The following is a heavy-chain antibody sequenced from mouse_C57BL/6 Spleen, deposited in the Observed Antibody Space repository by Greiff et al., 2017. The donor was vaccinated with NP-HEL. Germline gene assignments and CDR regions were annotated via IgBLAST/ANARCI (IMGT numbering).Heavy chain of an antibody. J-gene: IGHJ3*01. V-gene: IGHV3-6*01. CDR3: ARDNYGRGSWFAY. Sequence: DVQLVESGPGLVKPSQSLSLTCSVTGYSITSGYYWNWIRQFPGNKLEWMGYISYDGSNNYNPSLKNRISITRDTSKNQFFLKLNSVTTEDTATYYCARDNYGRGSWFAYWGQGTLVTVSA. CDR1: GYSITSGYY. CDR2: ISYDGSN. D-gene: IGHD1-1*01.